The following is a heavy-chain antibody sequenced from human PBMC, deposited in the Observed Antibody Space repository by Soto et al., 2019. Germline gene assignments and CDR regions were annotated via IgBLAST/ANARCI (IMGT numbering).Heavy chain of an antibody. D-gene: IGHD3-10*01. V-gene: IGHV4-34*01. CDR3: ASYGRWNYYYGYYFYL. J-gene: IGHJ5*02. Sequence: PSETVSLTCAVYGGCFSDYYWTWIRQPPGKGLEWIGEIHHSGSTNYNPSLKSRVTISLDTSKNQFSLKLRSVTAADAAVYYCASYGRWNYYYGYYFYLWGQGTPVTVSS. CDR1: GGCFSDYY. CDR2: IHHSGST.